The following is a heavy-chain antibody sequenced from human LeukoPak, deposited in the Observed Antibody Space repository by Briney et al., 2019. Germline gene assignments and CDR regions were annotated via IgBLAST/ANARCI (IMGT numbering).Heavy chain of an antibody. Sequence: GGSLRLSCVVSGFTFSSYSMNWVRQAQGKGLEWISYISSSSTTRYYADSVKGRFTISRDNAKNSLYLQMNGLRDEDTAVYYCARDLYFWGQGTLVTVSS. CDR2: ISSSSTTR. D-gene: IGHD2-15*01. J-gene: IGHJ4*02. CDR1: GFTFSSYS. CDR3: ARDLYF. V-gene: IGHV3-48*02.